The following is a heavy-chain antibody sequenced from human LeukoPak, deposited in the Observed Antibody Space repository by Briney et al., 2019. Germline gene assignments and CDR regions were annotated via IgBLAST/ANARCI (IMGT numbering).Heavy chain of an antibody. J-gene: IGHJ1*01. V-gene: IGHV3-7*01. Sequence: GGSLRLSCAAHEFGFSSSTMSWVRQAAGKGLEWVAEMKENGSDEEYVDAVKGRFTISRDNAKNSVYLQMNSLSPEDPAVYFCVVGGAGGGYFPNWGQGSLVIVSS. CDR2: MKENGSDE. CDR3: VVGGAGGGYFPN. D-gene: IGHD3-16*01. CDR1: EFGFSSST.